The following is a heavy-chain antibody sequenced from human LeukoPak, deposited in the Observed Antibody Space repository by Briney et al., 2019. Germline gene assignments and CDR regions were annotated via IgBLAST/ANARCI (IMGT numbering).Heavy chain of an antibody. CDR2: ISRSGSYI. V-gene: IGHV3-21*01. Sequence: GGSLRLSCAASGFTLSIYTMNWVRQAPGKGLEWVSSISRSGSYIFFADSVKGRFSISRDNARNTLYLQMNSMRAEDRAVYYCARGEGYYDSSGYYLPAFDIWGQGTMVSVSS. J-gene: IGHJ3*02. CDR3: ARGEGYYDSSGYYLPAFDI. CDR1: GFTLSIYT. D-gene: IGHD3-22*01.